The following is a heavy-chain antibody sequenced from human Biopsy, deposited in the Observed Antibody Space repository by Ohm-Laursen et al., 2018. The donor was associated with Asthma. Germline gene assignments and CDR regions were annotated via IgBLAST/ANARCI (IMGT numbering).Heavy chain of an antibody. J-gene: IGHJ4*02. Sequence: TLSLTCAVSGGSISSGGYYWSWIRQHPGKGLEWIGYIYYSGSTYYNPSLKSRVTISVDTSKNQFSLNLSSVTAADTAVYYCARWGSFGFDYWGQGTLVTASS. CDR3: ARWGSFGFDY. CDR2: IYYSGST. CDR1: GGSISSGGYY. D-gene: IGHD7-27*01. V-gene: IGHV4-31*11.